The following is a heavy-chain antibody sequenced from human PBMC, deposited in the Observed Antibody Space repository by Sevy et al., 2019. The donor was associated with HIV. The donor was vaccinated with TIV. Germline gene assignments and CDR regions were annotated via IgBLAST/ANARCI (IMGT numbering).Heavy chain of an antibody. V-gene: IGHV3-48*01. D-gene: IGHD5-18*01. J-gene: IGHJ6*02. CDR2: ISTGRSTI. CDR1: GFTFISYS. Sequence: GGSPRLSCAASGFTFISYSFNWVRQAPGKGLEWLSYISTGRSTIYYADSVKGRFTISRDNAKKSLYLQMNSLRVEDTAVYYCAREGGYSDQGMDVWGQGTTVTVSS. CDR3: AREGGYSDQGMDV.